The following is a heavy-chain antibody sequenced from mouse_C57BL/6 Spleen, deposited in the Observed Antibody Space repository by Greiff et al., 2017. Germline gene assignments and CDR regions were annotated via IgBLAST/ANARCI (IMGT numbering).Heavy chain of an antibody. Sequence: EVQVVESGEGLVKPGGSLKLSCAASGFTFSSYAMSWVRQTPEKRLEWVAYISSGGDYIYYADTVKGRFTISRDNARNTLYLQMSSLKSEDTAMYYCTRDLLFGAMDYWGQGTSVTVSS. CDR3: TRDLLFGAMDY. D-gene: IGHD2-1*01. V-gene: IGHV5-9-1*02. CDR2: ISSGGDYI. CDR1: GFTFSSYA. J-gene: IGHJ4*01.